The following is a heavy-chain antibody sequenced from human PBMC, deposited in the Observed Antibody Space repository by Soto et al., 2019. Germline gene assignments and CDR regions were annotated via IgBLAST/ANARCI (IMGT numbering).Heavy chain of an antibody. Sequence: PSETLSLTCTVSGGSISSGGYYWSWIRQHPGKGLEWVGYIYYSGSTYYNPSLKSRVTISVDTSKNQFSLKLSSVTAADTAVHYCARGSYCSSTSCYGNWGQGTLVTVSS. V-gene: IGHV4-31*03. CDR2: IYYSGST. CDR3: ARGSYCSSTSCYGN. J-gene: IGHJ4*02. CDR1: GGSISSGGYY. D-gene: IGHD2-2*01.